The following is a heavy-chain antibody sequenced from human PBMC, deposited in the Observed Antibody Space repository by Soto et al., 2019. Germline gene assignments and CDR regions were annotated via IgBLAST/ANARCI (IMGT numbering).Heavy chain of an antibody. D-gene: IGHD1-1*01. V-gene: IGHV3-30-3*01. J-gene: IGHJ4*02. CDR3: ARGRAGNWSPIDY. Sequence: QVQLVESGGGVVQPGRSLRLSCAASGFTFRMFAKHWVRQAPGKGLEWVAVISYDGSNTFYADSVQGRFTISRDNSKNKLFLQMNSRRTGDTAVYYWARGRAGNWSPIDYWGQGTLVTGSS. CDR1: GFTFRMFA. CDR2: ISYDGSNT.